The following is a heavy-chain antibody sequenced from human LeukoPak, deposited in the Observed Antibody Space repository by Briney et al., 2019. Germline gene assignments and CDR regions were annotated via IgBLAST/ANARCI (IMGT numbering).Heavy chain of an antibody. D-gene: IGHD3-3*01. V-gene: IGHV4-4*07. J-gene: IGHJ5*02. CDR2: IYTSGST. CDR1: GGSISSYY. Sequence: SETLSLTCTVSGGSISSYYWSWIRQPAGKGLEWIGRIYTSGSTNYNPSLKSRVTMSVDTSKNQFSLKLSSVTAADTAVYYCAREKGYYDFWSGYYRENWFDPWGQGSLVTVSS. CDR3: AREKGYYDFWSGYYRENWFDP.